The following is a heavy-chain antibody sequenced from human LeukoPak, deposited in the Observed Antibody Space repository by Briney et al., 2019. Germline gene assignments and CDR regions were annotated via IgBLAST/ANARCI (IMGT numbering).Heavy chain of an antibody. CDR2: IYSSGST. Sequence: SETLSLTCTVSGGSISTYYWSWIRQPPGKTLEWIGSIYSSGSTYYNPSLKSRVIIIIDTPKNHFSLTLSSVTAADTAVYYCARSDGYCLVGIWGQGTMVTVSS. CDR1: GGSISTYY. J-gene: IGHJ3*02. V-gene: IGHV4-59*12. CDR3: ARSDGYCLVGI. D-gene: IGHD3-22*01.